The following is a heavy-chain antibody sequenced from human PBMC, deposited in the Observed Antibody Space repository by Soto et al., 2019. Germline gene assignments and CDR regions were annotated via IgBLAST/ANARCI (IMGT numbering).Heavy chain of an antibody. CDR3: ASLGGELSLSGY. J-gene: IGHJ4*02. Sequence: GGSLRLSCAASGFTFDDYAMHWVRQAPGKGLEWVSGISWNSGSIGYADSVKGRFTISRDNAKNSLYLQMNSLRAEDTALYYCASLGGELSLSGYWGQGTLVTVSS. CDR1: GFTFDDYA. CDR2: ISWNSGSI. V-gene: IGHV3-9*01. D-gene: IGHD3-16*02.